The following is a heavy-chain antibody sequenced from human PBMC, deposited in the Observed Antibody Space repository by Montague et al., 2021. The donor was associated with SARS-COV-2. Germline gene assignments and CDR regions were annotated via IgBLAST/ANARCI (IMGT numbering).Heavy chain of an antibody. Sequence: SETLSLTYTVSGGSISGFYWSWIRQPPGKGLEWIGYIYYSGSTKYNPSLESRVAVSVDGSKNQVSLKLTSVTAADTAVYYCARLLRSCTNGVCRTYYYYALDVWGQGTAVTVSS. CDR2: IYYSGST. J-gene: IGHJ6*02. V-gene: IGHV4-59*01. CDR3: ARLLRSCTNGVCRTYYYYALDV. D-gene: IGHD2-8*01. CDR1: GGSISGFY.